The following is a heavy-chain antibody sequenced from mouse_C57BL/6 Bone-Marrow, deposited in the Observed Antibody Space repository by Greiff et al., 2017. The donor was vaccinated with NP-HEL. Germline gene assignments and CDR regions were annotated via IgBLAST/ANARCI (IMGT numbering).Heavy chain of an antibody. V-gene: IGHV1-4*01. Sequence: VQLQQSGAELARPGASVKMSCKASGYTFTSYTMHWVKQRPGQGLEWIGYINPSSGYTKYNQKFKDKATLTADKSSSTAYMQLSSLTSEDSAVYYCASPITTVVATGRYFDVWGTGTTVTVSS. CDR3: ASPITTVVATGRYFDV. CDR1: GYTFTSYT. CDR2: INPSSGYT. D-gene: IGHD1-1*01. J-gene: IGHJ1*03.